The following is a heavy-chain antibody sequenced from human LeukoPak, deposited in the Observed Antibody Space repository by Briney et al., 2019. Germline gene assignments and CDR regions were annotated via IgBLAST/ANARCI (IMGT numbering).Heavy chain of an antibody. V-gene: IGHV4-61*08. CDR1: GGSISSGGYY. J-gene: IGHJ4*02. CDR3: ARANSGSLKTGFDY. CDR2: IYYSGST. Sequence: SETLSLTCTVSGGSISSGGYYWSWIRQPPGKGLEWIGYIYYSGSTNYNPSLKSRVTISVDTSKNQFSLKLSSVTAADTAVYYCARANSGSLKTGFDYWGQGTLVTVSS. D-gene: IGHD1-26*01.